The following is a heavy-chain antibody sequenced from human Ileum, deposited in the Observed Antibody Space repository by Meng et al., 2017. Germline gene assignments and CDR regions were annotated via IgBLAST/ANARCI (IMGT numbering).Heavy chain of an antibody. CDR2: IDHLGIA. V-gene: IGHV4-4*02. D-gene: IGHD4-23*01. CDR3: ARHGGYYQDF. J-gene: IGHJ4*02. CDR1: GASMSFVSD. Sequence: VRLRRSGRGLVKASGTLLLTGSGLGASMSFVSDWSWVRQYTGKGMEWIGQIDHLGIAYYKPSLKSRVTMSIDQSKSQFSLRLTSVSAADTAVYYCARHGGYYQDFWGQGTLVTVSS.